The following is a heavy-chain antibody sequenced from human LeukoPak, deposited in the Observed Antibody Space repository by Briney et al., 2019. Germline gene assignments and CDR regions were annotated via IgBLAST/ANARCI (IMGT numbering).Heavy chain of an antibody. CDR3: ARVSPNTVTTLQYFDY. D-gene: IGHD4-17*01. CDR1: GFTFSSYW. Sequence: GGSLRLSCAASGFTFSSYWMHWVRQAPEKGLVWVSRINSDGSSTSYADSVKGRFTISRDNAKNSLYLQMNSLRAEDTAVYYCARVSPNTVTTLQYFDYWGQGTLVTVSS. CDR2: INSDGSST. V-gene: IGHV3-74*01. J-gene: IGHJ4*02.